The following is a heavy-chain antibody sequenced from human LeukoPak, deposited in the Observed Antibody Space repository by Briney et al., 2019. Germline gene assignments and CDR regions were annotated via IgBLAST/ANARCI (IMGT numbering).Heavy chain of an antibody. J-gene: IGHJ6*03. CDR2: IYTSGST. D-gene: IGHD1-26*01. CDR3: ARDGELRSPYYYYYYMDV. V-gene: IGHV4-61*02. CDR1: GGSISSGSYY. Sequence: PSQTLSLTCTVSGGSISSGSYYWSWIRQPAGKGLEWIGRIYTSGSTNYNPSLKSRVTISVDTSKNQFSLKLSSVTAADTAVYYCARDGELRSPYYYYYYMDVWGKGTTVTVSS.